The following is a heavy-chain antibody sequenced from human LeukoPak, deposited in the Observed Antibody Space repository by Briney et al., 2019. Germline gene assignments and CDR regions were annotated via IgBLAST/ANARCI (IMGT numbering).Heavy chain of an antibody. J-gene: IGHJ6*02. CDR3: ASGLNPNYYYYAMDV. CDR2: INPSSGGT. Sequence: ASVKVSCKASGSTFTGYYMHWVRQAPGQGLEWMGWINPSSGGTNYAQKFQGRVTMTRDASISTAYMELSRLRSDDTAVYYCASGLNPNYYYYAMDVWGQGTTVTVSS. V-gene: IGHV1-2*02. CDR1: GSTFTGYY. D-gene: IGHD1-14*01.